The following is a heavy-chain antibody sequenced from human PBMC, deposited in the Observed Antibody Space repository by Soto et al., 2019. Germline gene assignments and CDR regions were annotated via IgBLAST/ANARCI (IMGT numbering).Heavy chain of an antibody. CDR1: GDYFSANY. D-gene: IGHD3-3*01. V-gene: IGHV4-34*01. Sequence: QVQLQQWGAGLLKPSETLSLTCDISGDYFSANYWSWIRQTPGKGLEWLGEINHAGTTDYNPSVEDRIIISADASKNQFSLKLTSVTAMDTAVYYCATGGLFSSWGQGTLVTVSS. CDR2: INHAGTT. J-gene: IGHJ5*02. CDR3: ATGGLFSS.